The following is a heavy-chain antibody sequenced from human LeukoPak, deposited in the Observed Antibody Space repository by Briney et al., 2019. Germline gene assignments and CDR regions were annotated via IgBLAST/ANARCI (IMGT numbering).Heavy chain of an antibody. CDR3: ARGRRTAVVTDFDY. CDR1: GDSVSSGGYY. D-gene: IGHD2-21*02. CDR2: IHYSGSS. Sequence: PSQTLSLTCAVSGDSVSSGGYYWTWIRQPPGKGLEWIGYIHYSGSSRSHPSLNSRVTMSVDTSKSQFSPKLTSVTAADTAVYYCARGRRTAVVTDFDYWGQGTLVTVSS. J-gene: IGHJ4*02. V-gene: IGHV4-61*08.